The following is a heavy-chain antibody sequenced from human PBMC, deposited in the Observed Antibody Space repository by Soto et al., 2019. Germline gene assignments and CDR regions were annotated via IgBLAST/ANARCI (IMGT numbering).Heavy chain of an antibody. CDR3: AKMATNIVATYWINYFDY. CDR2: ISGSGGST. J-gene: IGHJ4*02. CDR1: GFTFSRYA. D-gene: IGHD5-12*01. Sequence: GGSLRLSCAASGFTFSRYAMSWVRQAPGKGLEWVSAISGSGGSTYYADSVKGRFTISRDNAKNTLYLQMNSLRAEDTTVYYCAKMATNIVATYWINYFDYWGQGTLVTVSS. V-gene: IGHV3-23*01.